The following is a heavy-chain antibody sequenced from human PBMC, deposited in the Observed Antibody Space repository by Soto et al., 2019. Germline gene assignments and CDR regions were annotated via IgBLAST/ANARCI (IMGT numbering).Heavy chain of an antibody. Sequence: GGSLRLSCAASGFTFSSYAMSWVRQAPGKGLEWVSAISGSGGSTYYADSVKGRFTISRDNSKNTLYLQMNSLRAEDTAVYYCAKPPYYYGSGSYYNYYYYMDVWGKGTTVTVSS. D-gene: IGHD3-10*01. V-gene: IGHV3-23*01. CDR1: GFTFSSYA. J-gene: IGHJ6*03. CDR2: ISGSGGST. CDR3: AKPPYYYGSGSYYNYYYYMDV.